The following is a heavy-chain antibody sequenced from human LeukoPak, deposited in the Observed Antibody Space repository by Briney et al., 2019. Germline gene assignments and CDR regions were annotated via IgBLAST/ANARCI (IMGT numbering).Heavy chain of an antibody. Sequence: PSQTLSLTCAVSGGSISSSSYYWGWIRQPPWKGLEWIGSIYYSGSTYYNPSLKSRVTISVDTSKNQFSLKLSSVTAADTAVYYCARLLSGYSSSWYGNWFDPWGQGTLVTVSS. V-gene: IGHV4-39*01. CDR2: IYYSGST. J-gene: IGHJ5*02. CDR1: GGSISSSSYY. CDR3: ARLLSGYSSSWYGNWFDP. D-gene: IGHD6-13*01.